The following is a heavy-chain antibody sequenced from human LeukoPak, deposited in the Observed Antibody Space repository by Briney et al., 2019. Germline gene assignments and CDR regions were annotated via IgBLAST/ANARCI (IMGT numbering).Heavy chain of an antibody. D-gene: IGHD1-7*01. V-gene: IGHV1-18*01. CDR3: ARDGTTHAFDM. Sequence: GASVKVSCKASGYTFTSYGINWVRQAPGQGLEWMGWISTYNGNTSYAQKFQGRVTMTTDTSTSTAYMELRSLRSDDTAVFYCARDGTTHAFDMWGQGTMVTVSS. J-gene: IGHJ3*02. CDR2: ISTYNGNT. CDR1: GYTFTSYG.